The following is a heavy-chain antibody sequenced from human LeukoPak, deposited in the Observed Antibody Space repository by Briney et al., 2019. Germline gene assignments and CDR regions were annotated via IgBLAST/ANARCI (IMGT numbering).Heavy chain of an antibody. D-gene: IGHD3-10*01. Sequence: GGSLRLSCAASGFTFSSYEMNWVRQAPGKGLEWVSAISGSGGSTYYADSVKGRFTISRDNSKNTLYLQMNSLRAEDTAVYYCAKDSELLLWFGELPNYFDYWGQGTLVTVSS. CDR3: AKDSELLLWFGELPNYFDY. CDR2: ISGSGGST. V-gene: IGHV3-23*01. J-gene: IGHJ4*02. CDR1: GFTFSSYE.